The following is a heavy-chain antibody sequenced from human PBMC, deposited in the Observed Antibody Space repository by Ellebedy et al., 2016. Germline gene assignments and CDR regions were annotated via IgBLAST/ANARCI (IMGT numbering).Heavy chain of an antibody. J-gene: IGHJ4*02. CDR1: GYTFNIYA. CDR3: ARAGYSSGYSGYFDY. V-gene: IGHV1-3*01. Sequence: ASVKVSCKALGYTFNIYAIHWVRQAPGDGERLEWMGGINVGNGYTKLSQKFQGRVTVTRDTSASTANMELSSLRSEDTAVYYCARAGYSSGYSGYFDYWGQGTLVTVSS. D-gene: IGHD5-18*01. CDR2: INVGNGYT.